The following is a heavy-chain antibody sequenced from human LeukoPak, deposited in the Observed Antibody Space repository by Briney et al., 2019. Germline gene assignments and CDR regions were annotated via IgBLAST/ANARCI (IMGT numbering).Heavy chain of an antibody. V-gene: IGHV3-48*04. CDR2: ISSSSSSI. CDR1: GFTFSSYS. CDR3: ASENWGFDY. J-gene: IGHJ4*02. Sequence: GGSLRLFCAASGFTFSSYSMNWVRQAPGKGLEWVSYISSSSSSIYYADSVKGRFTISRDNAKNSLYLQMNSLRAEDTAVYYCASENWGFDYWGQGTLVTVSS. D-gene: IGHD7-27*01.